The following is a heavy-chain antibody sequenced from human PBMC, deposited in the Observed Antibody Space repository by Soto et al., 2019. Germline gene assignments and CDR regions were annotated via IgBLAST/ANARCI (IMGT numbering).Heavy chain of an antibody. CDR1: GFTFSSYA. J-gene: IGHJ4*02. Sequence: LSLTCAASGFTFSSYAMHWVRQAPGKGLEWGAVISYDGSNKYYADSVKGRFTISRDNSKNTLYLQMNSLRAEDTAVYYCARESPGPRTGDLDYWGQGTLVTVSS. V-gene: IGHV3-30*04. D-gene: IGHD7-27*01. CDR3: ARESPGPRTGDLDY. CDR2: ISYDGSNK.